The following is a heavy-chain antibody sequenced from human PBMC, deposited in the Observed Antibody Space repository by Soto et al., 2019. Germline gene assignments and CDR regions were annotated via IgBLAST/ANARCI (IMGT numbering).Heavy chain of an antibody. D-gene: IGHD3-9*01. Sequence: GGSLRLSCAASGFTFSSYAMHWVRQAPGKGLEWVAFISHDGNNTYYADSVKGRFSISRDNSKNTLYLQMNSLRTEDTAMVYYATDSKTSGGQHWVFNYVDSWGQGTLGTVSS. J-gene: IGHJ4*02. CDR2: ISHDGNNT. CDR1: GFTFSSYA. V-gene: IGHV3-30-3*01. CDR3: ATDSKTSGGQHWVFNYVDS.